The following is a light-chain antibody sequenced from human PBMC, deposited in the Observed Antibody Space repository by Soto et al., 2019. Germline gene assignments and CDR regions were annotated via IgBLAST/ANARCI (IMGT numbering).Light chain of an antibody. CDR1: SANIGSNT. Sequence: QSALTQPPSASGTPGQRVTTSCSGSSANIGSNTVNWYQQLPGTAPKLLIYRNNQRPSGVPDRFSGSKSGTSASLAISGLQSEDEADYYCAAWDASLNGVVFGGGTKLTVL. V-gene: IGLV1-44*01. J-gene: IGLJ2*01. CDR2: RNN. CDR3: AAWDASLNGVV.